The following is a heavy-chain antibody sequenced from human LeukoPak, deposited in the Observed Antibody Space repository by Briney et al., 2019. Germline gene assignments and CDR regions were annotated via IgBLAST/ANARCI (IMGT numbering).Heavy chain of an antibody. CDR3: AKDYYDSRSNGY. D-gene: IGHD3-22*01. CDR2: ISYDGSNK. J-gene: IGHJ4*02. CDR1: GFTFSSYG. Sequence: GRSLRLSCAASGFTFSSYGMHWVRQAPGKGLEWVAVISYDGSNKYYADSVKGRFTISRDNSKNTLYLQMNSLRAEDTAVYYCAKDYYDSRSNGYWGQGTLVTVSS. V-gene: IGHV3-30*18.